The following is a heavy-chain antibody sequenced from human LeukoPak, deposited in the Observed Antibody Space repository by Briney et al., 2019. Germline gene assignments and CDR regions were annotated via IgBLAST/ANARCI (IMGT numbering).Heavy chain of an antibody. CDR1: GYTFTSYY. V-gene: IGHV1-24*01. J-gene: IGHJ3*02. CDR3: ALPICSGGSCPERGDAFDI. Sequence: ASVKVSCKASGYTFTSYYMHWVRQAPGKGLEWMGGFDPEDGETIYAQKFQGRVTMTEDTSTDTAYMELSSLRSEDTAVYYCALPICSGGSCPERGDAFDIWGQGTMVTVSS. CDR2: FDPEDGET. D-gene: IGHD2-15*01.